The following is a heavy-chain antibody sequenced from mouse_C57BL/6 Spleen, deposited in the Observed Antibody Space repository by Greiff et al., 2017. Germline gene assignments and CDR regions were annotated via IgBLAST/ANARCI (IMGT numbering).Heavy chain of an antibody. J-gene: IGHJ1*03. CDR3: ARRHYGSSYWYFDV. CDR2: IDPSDSYT. D-gene: IGHD1-1*01. CDR1: GYPFTSYW. V-gene: IGHV1-69*01. Sequence: QVQLQQPGAELLMPGASVQLSCKASGYPFTSYWMHWVKQRPGQGLEWIGEIDPSDSYTNYNQKFKGKSTLTVDKSSSTAYMQLSSRTSDDSAVYYCARRHYGSSYWYFDVWGTATMVTGS.